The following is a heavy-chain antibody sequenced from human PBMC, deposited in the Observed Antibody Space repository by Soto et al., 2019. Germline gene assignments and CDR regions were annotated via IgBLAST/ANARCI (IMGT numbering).Heavy chain of an antibody. J-gene: IGHJ6*02. CDR3: ARFRSVPGYYYYGMDV. D-gene: IGHD1-1*01. CDR1: CGSIISYY. Sequence: PSETLSLTCTFSCGSIISYYWSWIRQPPGKGLEWIGYIYYSGSTNYNPSLKSRVTISVDTSKNQFSLKLSSVTAADTAVYYCARFRSVPGYYYYGMDVWGQGTTVTVSS. CDR2: IYYSGST. V-gene: IGHV4-59*01.